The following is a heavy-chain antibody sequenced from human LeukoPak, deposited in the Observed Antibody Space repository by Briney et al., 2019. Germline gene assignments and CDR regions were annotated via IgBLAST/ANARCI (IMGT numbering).Heavy chain of an antibody. V-gene: IGHV1-18*01. CDR3: ARDPFYVLQVDAFDF. D-gene: IGHD5/OR15-5a*01. Sequence: GASVKVSRKASGFTFVTHGISWVRRGPGHGLEWMGRIGHNNGDTKYAQKFQGRVTMTTDTSTNTAYMELQSLRSDDTAVYFCARDPFYVLQVDAFDFWVQGTLVTVSS. CDR2: IGHNNGDT. CDR1: GFTFVTHG. J-gene: IGHJ4*02.